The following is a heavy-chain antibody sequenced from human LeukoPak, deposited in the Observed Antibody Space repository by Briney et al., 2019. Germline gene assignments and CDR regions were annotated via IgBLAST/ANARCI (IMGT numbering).Heavy chain of an antibody. V-gene: IGHV3-21*01. J-gene: IGHJ4*02. CDR3: ATDPYYDSSGVGVLDY. CDR2: ISSSSSYI. Sequence: GGSLRLSCAVSGFTFSNYGMSWVRQAPGKGLEWVSSISSSSSYIYYADSVKGRFTISRDNAKNSLYLQMNSLRAEDTAVYYCATDPYYDSSGVGVLDYWGQGTLVTVSS. D-gene: IGHD3-22*01. CDR1: GFTFSNYG.